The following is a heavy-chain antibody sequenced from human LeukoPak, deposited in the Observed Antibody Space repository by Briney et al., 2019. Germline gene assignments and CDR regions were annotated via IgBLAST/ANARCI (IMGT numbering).Heavy chain of an antibody. CDR1: GGTFISYA. CDR2: IIPIFGTA. Sequence: ASVKVSCKASGGTFISYAISWVRQAPGQGLEWMGRIIPIFGTANYAQKFQGRVTITTDESTSTAYMELSSLRSEDTAVYYCAEEAGDGYNYKGYFDYWGQGTLVTVSS. D-gene: IGHD5-24*01. CDR3: AEEAGDGYNYKGYFDY. J-gene: IGHJ4*02. V-gene: IGHV1-69*05.